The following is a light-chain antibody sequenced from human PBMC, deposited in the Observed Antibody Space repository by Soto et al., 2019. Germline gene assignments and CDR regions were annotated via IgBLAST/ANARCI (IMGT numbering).Light chain of an antibody. J-gene: IGLJ3*02. Sequence: NFMLTQPHSVSESPGKTVTISCTRSSGSIARNYVQWYQQRPGGAPTTVIYQDNQRPSGVPDRFSGSIDSSSNSASLTISGLQAEDEADYYCSSYTSSITLVFGGGTKLTVL. CDR3: SSYTSSITLV. CDR1: SGSIARNY. CDR2: QDN. V-gene: IGLV6-57*04.